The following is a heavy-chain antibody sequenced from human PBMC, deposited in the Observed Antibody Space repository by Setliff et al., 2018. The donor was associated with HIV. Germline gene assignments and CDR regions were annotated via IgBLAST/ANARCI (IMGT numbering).Heavy chain of an antibody. CDR2: ISVYNGNT. J-gene: IGHJ6*03. V-gene: IGHV1-18*01. Sequence: GASVKVSCKASGYTFTSYGISWVRQAPGQGLEWMGWISVYNGNTNYAQKFQGRLSMSTASSTSTANMFLRSLRYEDTAVYYCARAVVPTYYDVLTGYVYYMDVWGKGTTVTVSS. CDR3: ARAVVPTYYDVLTGYVYYMDV. CDR1: GYTFTSYG. D-gene: IGHD3-9*01.